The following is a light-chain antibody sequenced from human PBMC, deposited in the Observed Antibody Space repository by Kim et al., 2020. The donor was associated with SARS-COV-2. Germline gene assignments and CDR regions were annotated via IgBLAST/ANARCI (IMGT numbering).Light chain of an antibody. CDR3: QQFSDFPLT. CDR1: QGISSA. J-gene: IGKJ4*01. Sequence: AIHLTQSPSSLSTSVGERVTITCRASQGISSALAWYQQKPGKPPKLLISDASSLQNGVPSRFSGSGSGTDFSLTISSLQPEDFATYYCQQFSDFPLTFGGGTKVYIK. V-gene: IGKV1D-13*01. CDR2: DAS.